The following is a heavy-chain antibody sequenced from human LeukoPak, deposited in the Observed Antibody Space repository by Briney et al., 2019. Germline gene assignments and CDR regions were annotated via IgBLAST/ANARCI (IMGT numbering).Heavy chain of an antibody. J-gene: IGHJ3*02. D-gene: IGHD4-17*01. V-gene: IGHV5-51*01. Sequence: GESLKISCKGSGYSFTSYWIGWVRQMPGKGLEWMGIIYPGDSDTRYSPSFQGQATISADKSISTAYLQWSSLKASDTAMYYCARHSRDDYGDLDAFDIWGQGTMVTVSS. CDR1: GYSFTSYW. CDR3: ARHSRDDYGDLDAFDI. CDR2: IYPGDSDT.